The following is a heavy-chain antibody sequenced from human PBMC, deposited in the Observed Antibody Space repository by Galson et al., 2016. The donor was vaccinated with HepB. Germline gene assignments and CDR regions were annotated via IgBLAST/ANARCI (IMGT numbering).Heavy chain of an antibody. D-gene: IGHD1-26*01. Sequence: SLRLSCAASGFVFSKFAMRWVRQAPGKGLEWVSTVSNDGVNTYYADSVKGRFTVSRDNSRNTLHLQMNSLRVEDTGVYYCARRIIVGSSGGMDVWGQGTTVIVSS. V-gene: IGHV3-23*01. J-gene: IGHJ6*02. CDR2: VSNDGVNT. CDR1: GFVFSKFA. CDR3: ARRIIVGSSGGMDV.